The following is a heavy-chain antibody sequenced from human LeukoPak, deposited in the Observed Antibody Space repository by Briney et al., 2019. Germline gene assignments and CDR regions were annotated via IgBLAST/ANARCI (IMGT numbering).Heavy chain of an antibody. CDR1: GFTLSRYW. J-gene: IGHJ3*02. Sequence: GGSLRLSCAASGFTLSRYWMSWVRQAPGKGLEWVANIKQDGSEKYYVDSVKGRFTISRDNAKNSLYLQMNSLRAEDTAVYYCARIRFGELLFGAFDIWGQGTMVTVSS. V-gene: IGHV3-7*01. CDR3: ARIRFGELLFGAFDI. CDR2: IKQDGSEK. D-gene: IGHD3-10*01.